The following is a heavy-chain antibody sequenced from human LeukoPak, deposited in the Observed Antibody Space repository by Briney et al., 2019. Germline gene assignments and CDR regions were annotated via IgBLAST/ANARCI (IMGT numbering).Heavy chain of an antibody. CDR2: INTNTGNP. J-gene: IGHJ4*02. V-gene: IGHV7-4-1*02. CDR3: ARIRGSFRSGEFDY. CDR1: GYTFTSYA. D-gene: IGHD2-15*01. Sequence: ASVKVSCKASGYTFTSYAMNWVRQAPGQGLEWMGWINTNTGNPTYAQGFTGRFVFSLDTSVSPAYLQISSLKAEDPAVCYCARIRGSFRSGEFDYWGQGTLVTVSS.